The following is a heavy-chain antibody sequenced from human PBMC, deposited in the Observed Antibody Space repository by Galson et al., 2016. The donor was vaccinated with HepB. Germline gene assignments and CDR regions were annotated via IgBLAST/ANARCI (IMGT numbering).Heavy chain of an antibody. CDR3: AIIPYYFGSGSSGL. J-gene: IGHJ4*02. V-gene: IGHV4-30-4*01. D-gene: IGHD3-10*01. CDR2: IYYSGST. CDR1: GGSISSGDYY. Sequence: TLSLTCTVSGGSISSGDYYWSWIRQPPGSGLEWIGYIYYSGSTYYNPSLKSRVTISIDMPKNQFSLKLSPVTAADTAVSYCAIIPYYFGSGSSGLWGQGTLVTVSS.